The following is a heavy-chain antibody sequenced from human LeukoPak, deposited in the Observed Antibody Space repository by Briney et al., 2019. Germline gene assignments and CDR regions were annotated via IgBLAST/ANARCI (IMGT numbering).Heavy chain of an antibody. V-gene: IGHV4-34*01. Sequence: PSETLSLTCAVYGGSFSGYYWSWIRQPPGKGLEWIGEINHSGSTNYNPSLKSRVTISVDTSKNQFSLKLSSVTAADTAVYYCARRGHGWSQYYFDYWGQGTLVTVSS. CDR2: INHSGST. J-gene: IGHJ4*02. D-gene: IGHD2-15*01. CDR1: GGSFSGYY. CDR3: ARRGHGWSQYYFDY.